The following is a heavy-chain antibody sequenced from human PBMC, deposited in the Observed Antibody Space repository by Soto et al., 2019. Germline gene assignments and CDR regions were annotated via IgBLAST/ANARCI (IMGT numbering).Heavy chain of an antibody. V-gene: IGHV4-34*01. D-gene: IGHD6-13*01. CDR3: ARRGAGQQLVRGLDY. J-gene: IGHJ4*02. CDR1: GGSFSGYY. Sequence: SETLSLTCAVYGGSFSGYYWSWSRQPPGKGLEWIGEINHSGSTNYNPSLKSRVTISVDTSKNQFSLKLSSVTAADTAVYYCARRGAGQQLVRGLDYWGQGTLVTVSS. CDR2: INHSGST.